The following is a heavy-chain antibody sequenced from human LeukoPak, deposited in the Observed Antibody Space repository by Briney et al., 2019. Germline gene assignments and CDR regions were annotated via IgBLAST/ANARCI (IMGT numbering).Heavy chain of an antibody. J-gene: IGHJ1*01. CDR1: GGSISSGGYS. V-gene: IGHV4-30-2*01. D-gene: IGHD4-23*01. Sequence: SQTLSLTCAVSGGSISSGGYSWSWIRQPPGKGLEWIGYIYHGGSTYYNPSLKSRVTISVDRSKNQFSLKLTSVTAADTAVYYCASDFGGHFQHWGQGTLVTVSS. CDR3: ASDFGGHFQH. CDR2: IYHGGST.